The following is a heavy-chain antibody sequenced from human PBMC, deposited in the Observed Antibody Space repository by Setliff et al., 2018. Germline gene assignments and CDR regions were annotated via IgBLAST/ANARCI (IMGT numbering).Heavy chain of an antibody. CDR3: ARVSRRSGLWFGELPYYYYYYGMDV. V-gene: IGHV1-18*04. J-gene: IGHJ6*02. Sequence: ASVKVSCKASGYTFIDYGISWVRQAPGQGLEWMGWTSSYNTNTKYAQKFQDRVTLTTDTSTSTAYMELRSLRSDDTAIYYCARVSRRSGLWFGELPYYYYYYGMDVWGQGTTVTVSS. CDR2: TSSYNTNT. D-gene: IGHD3-10*01. CDR1: GYTFIDYG.